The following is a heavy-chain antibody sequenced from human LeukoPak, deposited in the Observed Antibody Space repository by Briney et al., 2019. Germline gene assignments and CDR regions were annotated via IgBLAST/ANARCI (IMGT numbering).Heavy chain of an antibody. CDR2: ISWNSGNI. CDR1: GFTFDDYA. J-gene: IGHJ6*02. D-gene: IGHD1-1*01. CDR3: AKDRTTGTYDYHGMDV. Sequence: GRSLRLSCAASGFTFDDYAMHWVRQVPGKGLEWVSGISWNSGNIGYADSVKGRFTISRDNAKNSLYLQMNSLRAEDTALYYCAKDRTTGTYDYHGMDVWGQGTTVTVSS. V-gene: IGHV3-9*01.